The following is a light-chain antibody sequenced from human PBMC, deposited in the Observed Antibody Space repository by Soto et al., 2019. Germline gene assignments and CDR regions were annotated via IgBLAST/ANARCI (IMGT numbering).Light chain of an antibody. CDR1: QSVTSNH. V-gene: IGKV3-20*01. J-gene: IGKJ1*01. CDR2: GPS. Sequence: EIVLTQSPGTLSLSPGERATLSCRASQSVTSNHIAWYQQKPGQAPRLLIYGPSSRATGIPERFSGSGSGTDFTISISRLEPEDFAVYFCHQFGSSPQTFGHGTKVEIK. CDR3: HQFGSSPQT.